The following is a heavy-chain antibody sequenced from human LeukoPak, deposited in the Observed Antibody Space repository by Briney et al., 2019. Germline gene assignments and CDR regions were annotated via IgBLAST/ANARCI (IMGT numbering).Heavy chain of an antibody. CDR2: IYTSGST. V-gene: IGHV4-61*02. CDR1: GGSISSGSYY. CDR3: ASEDSSGYLGFDY. J-gene: IGHJ4*02. Sequence: SETLSLTCTVSGGSISSGSYYWSWIRQPAGNGLEWIGRIYTSGSTNYNPSLKSRVTISVDTSKNQFSLKLSSVTAADTAVYYCASEDSSGYLGFDYWGQGTLVTVSS. D-gene: IGHD3-22*01.